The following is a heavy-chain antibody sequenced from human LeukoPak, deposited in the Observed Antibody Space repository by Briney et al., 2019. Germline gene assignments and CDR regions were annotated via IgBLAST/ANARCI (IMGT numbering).Heavy chain of an antibody. V-gene: IGHV4-34*01. CDR3: ARGRLGWLQSYYFDY. J-gene: IGHJ4*02. D-gene: IGHD5-24*01. Sequence: PSETLSLTCAVYGGSFSGYYWSWIRQPPGKGLEWIGEINHSGSTNYNPSLKSRVTISVDTSKNQFSLKLSSVTAADTAVYYCARGRLGWLQSYYFDYWGQGILVTVSS. CDR1: GGSFSGYY. CDR2: INHSGST.